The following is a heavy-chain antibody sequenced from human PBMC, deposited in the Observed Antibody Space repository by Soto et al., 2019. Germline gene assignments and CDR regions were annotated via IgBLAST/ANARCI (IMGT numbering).Heavy chain of an antibody. D-gene: IGHD5-12*01. CDR2: VYFGGGT. CDR1: GGSITSSSYY. CDR3: ATSRPYIVATMVA. J-gene: IGHJ5*02. Sequence: QLQLQESGPGLVKPSETLSLICTVSGGSITSSSYYWGWIRQPPGKGLEWIGSVYFGGGTYYNPSLKSRLTISVDTSTNQLSLKLNSVTAADTAVYYCATSRPYIVATMVAWGKGILVTVSS. V-gene: IGHV4-39*01.